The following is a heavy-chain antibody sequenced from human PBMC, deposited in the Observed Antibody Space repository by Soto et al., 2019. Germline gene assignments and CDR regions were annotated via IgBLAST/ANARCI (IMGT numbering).Heavy chain of an antibody. CDR3: GTDRRGGGYLGSGSYPTTGNYYYSVREV. J-gene: IGHJ6*02. CDR2: FDPEDGET. CDR1: GYTITELS. Sequence: ASVKVSCKISGYTITELSMHWVRQAPGKGLEWMGGFDPEDGETIYAQKFQGRVTMTEDTSTDTAYMELSSLRSEDTAVYYCGTDRRGGGYLGSGSYPTTGNYYYSVREVWAKGPRSPSP. D-gene: IGHD3-10*01. V-gene: IGHV1-24*01.